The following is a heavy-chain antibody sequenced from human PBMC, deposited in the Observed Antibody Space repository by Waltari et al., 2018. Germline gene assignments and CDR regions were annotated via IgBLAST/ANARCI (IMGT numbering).Heavy chain of an antibody. CDR2: IYWNDDK. CDR3: AHSRSPFYYYYYYMDV. Sequence: QITLRESGPTLLKPTQTLTLTCTFSGFSLTTSGVAVGWIRQPPGKALEWLALIYWNDDKRYSPSLEGRLTITKDTSRNQVVLTMTNVDPVDTATYFCAHSRSPFYYYYYYMDVWGTGTTVTVSS. CDR1: GFSLTTSGVA. J-gene: IGHJ6*03. V-gene: IGHV2-5*01.